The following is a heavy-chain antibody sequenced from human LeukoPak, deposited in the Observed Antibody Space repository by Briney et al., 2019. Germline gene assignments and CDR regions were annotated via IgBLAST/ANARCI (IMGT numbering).Heavy chain of an antibody. CDR1: GFTFSSYW. V-gene: IGHV3-7*01. Sequence: PGGSLRFSCAASGFTFSSYWMSWVRQAPGKGLEWVANIKQDGSEKYYVDSVKGRFTISRDNAKNSLYLQMNSLRAADTAVYYCARDLFDWFFDYWGQGTLVTVSS. D-gene: IGHD3-9*01. CDR3: ARDLFDWFFDY. J-gene: IGHJ4*02. CDR2: IKQDGSEK.